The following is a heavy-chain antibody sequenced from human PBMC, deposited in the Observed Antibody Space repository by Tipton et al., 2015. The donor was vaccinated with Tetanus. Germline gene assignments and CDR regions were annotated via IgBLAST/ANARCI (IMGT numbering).Heavy chain of an antibody. CDR1: GGSMKSRSYY. V-gene: IGHV4-31*03. CDR2: VYDSGLS. Sequence: TLSLTCTVSGGSMKSRSYYWSWIRQLPGKGLEWIGFVYDSGLSFHNPSLRNRVIISVDTSKNNSYLRLTSVTAADPAVYCCSRGLCGGDRCYDSGYFSYGMDVWGQGTPVTVSS. J-gene: IGHJ6*02. CDR3: SRGLCGGDRCYDSGYFSYGMDV. D-gene: IGHD2-21*01.